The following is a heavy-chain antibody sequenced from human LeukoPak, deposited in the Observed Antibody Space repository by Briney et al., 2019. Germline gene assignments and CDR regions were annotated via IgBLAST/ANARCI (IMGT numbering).Heavy chain of an antibody. V-gene: IGHV3-23*01. CDR1: GFTFTNYA. D-gene: IGHD5-12*01. Sequence: GGSLRLSCAVSGFTFTNYAMSWVRQAPGKGLEWVSSIRGSRGDTYYADSVKGRFTISRDNSRNTLYLQMKSLRAEDTAVYYCAKGRGVGYSGHDFEYWGQGTLVTVSS. CDR3: AKGRGVGYSGHDFEY. J-gene: IGHJ4*02. CDR2: IRGSRGDT.